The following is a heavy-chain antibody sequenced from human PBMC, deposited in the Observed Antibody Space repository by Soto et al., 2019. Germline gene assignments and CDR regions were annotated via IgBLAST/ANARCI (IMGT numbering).Heavy chain of an antibody. D-gene: IGHD3-10*01. CDR3: AKSRMPYYASCLGY. Sequence: QVQLVESGGGVVQPGRSLRLSCAASGFTFSSYGMHWVRQAPGKGLEWVALISYDGSNKYYADSVKGRFTISRDNSKNTLYLQMNSLRPEDTVVYYCAKSRMPYYASCLGYWGQGTLVTVSS. CDR2: ISYDGSNK. CDR1: GFTFSSYG. V-gene: IGHV3-30*18. J-gene: IGHJ4*02.